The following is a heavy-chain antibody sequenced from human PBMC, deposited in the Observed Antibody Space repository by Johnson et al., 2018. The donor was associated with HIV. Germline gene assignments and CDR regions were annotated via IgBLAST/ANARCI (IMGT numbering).Heavy chain of an antibody. Sequence: QVQLVESGGGVVQPGRSLRLSCAASGFTFSSYAMDWVRQAPGKGLEWVAVISYEGSNKYYADSVKGRFTISRDNAKNSLYLQMNSLRAEDTAVYYCARGGVGDVFDIWGQGTMVTVSS. D-gene: IGHD1-26*01. CDR1: GFTFSSYA. CDR3: ARGGVGDVFDI. V-gene: IGHV3-30-3*01. J-gene: IGHJ3*02. CDR2: ISYEGSNK.